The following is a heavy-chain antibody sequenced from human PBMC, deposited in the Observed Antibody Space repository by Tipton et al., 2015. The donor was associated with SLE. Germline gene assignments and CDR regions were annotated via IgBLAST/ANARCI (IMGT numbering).Heavy chain of an antibody. D-gene: IGHD3-16*01. V-gene: IGHV4-59*01. CDR3: ARDQVGVGDLDF. CDR2: IHHSGST. Sequence: PGLVKPSETLSLTCSVSGVSISNYYWNWIRQPPGKGLEWIGHIHHSGSTTYNPSLQSRVTISRDPSKNQFSLKLTSVTAADTAVYYCARDQVGVGDLDFWGQGSLVTVSS. J-gene: IGHJ4*02. CDR1: GVSISNYY.